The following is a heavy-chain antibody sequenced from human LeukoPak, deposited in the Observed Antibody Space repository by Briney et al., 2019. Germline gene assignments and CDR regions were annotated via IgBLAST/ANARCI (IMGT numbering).Heavy chain of an antibody. CDR1: GYTFTSNY. J-gene: IGHJ4*02. Sequence: ASVKVSCKASGYTFTSNYIHWVRQAPGQGLEWMGMIYPRDGSTSYAQKFQGRVTMTRDTSTSTVYMELSSLRSEDTAVYYCARSGYSSGWYGYFDYWGQGTLVTVSS. V-gene: IGHV1-46*01. CDR3: ARSGYSSGWYGYFDY. D-gene: IGHD6-19*01. CDR2: IYPRDGST.